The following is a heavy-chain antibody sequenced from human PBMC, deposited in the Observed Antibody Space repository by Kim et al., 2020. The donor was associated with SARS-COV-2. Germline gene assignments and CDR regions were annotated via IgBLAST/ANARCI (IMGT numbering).Heavy chain of an antibody. V-gene: IGHV3-43D*03. D-gene: IGHD2-21*02. CDR1: GFTFDDYA. CDR3: AKDIGGDSYFDY. J-gene: IGHJ4*02. Sequence: GGSLRLSCAASGFTFDDYAMHWVRQAPGKGLEWVSLISWDGGSTYYADSVKGRFTISRDNSKNSLYLQMNSLRAEDTALYYCAKDIGGDSYFDYWGQGTLVTVSS. CDR2: ISWDGGST.